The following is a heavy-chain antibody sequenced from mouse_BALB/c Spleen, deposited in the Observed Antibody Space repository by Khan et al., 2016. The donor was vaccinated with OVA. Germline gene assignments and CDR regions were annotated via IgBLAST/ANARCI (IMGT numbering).Heavy chain of an antibody. CDR3: ARHETTMILFAY. Sequence: EVELVESGGDLVKPGGSLTLSCAASGFTFSSYGMSWVRQTPDKRLEWVATISSGGSHTYYPDSVKGRFTISRDNAKNTLYLQMSSLKSEDTAMYYCARHETTMILFAYWGQGTLVTVSA. D-gene: IGHD2-4*01. CDR2: ISSGGSHT. J-gene: IGHJ3*01. CDR1: GFTFSSYG. V-gene: IGHV5-6*01.